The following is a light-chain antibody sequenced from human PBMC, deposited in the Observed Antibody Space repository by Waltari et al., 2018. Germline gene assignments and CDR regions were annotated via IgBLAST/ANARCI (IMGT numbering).Light chain of an antibody. CDR1: TSNIGNEF. V-gene: IGLV1-51*01. CDR2: DTY. J-gene: IGLJ1*01. CDR3: GAWDTSLTAYV. Sequence: QSVLTQPPSVSATPGQKVTIYCSGSTSNIGNEFVSWYQQLPGTVPKLLVYDTYKRPSGIPDRFSGSKSGTSATLDITGLQTGDEAHYYCGAWDTSLTAYVFGTGTEVTVL.